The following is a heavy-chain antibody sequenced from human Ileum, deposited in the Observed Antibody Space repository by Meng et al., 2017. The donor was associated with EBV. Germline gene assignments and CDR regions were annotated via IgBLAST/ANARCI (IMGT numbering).Heavy chain of an antibody. CDR3: GRDQGRELINH. Sequence: QVQLQESGPGPVKPSGTLPLTCTFSGVSISSDMWWSGVRQPPGKGVEWIGEVYHRGDTNYNPSLKSRVDISVDKSKNQFYLSLFSVTAADTAVYYCGRDQGRELINHWGQGTLVTVSS. CDR1: GVSISSDMW. V-gene: IGHV4-4*02. J-gene: IGHJ4*02. CDR2: VYHRGDT. D-gene: IGHD1-7*01.